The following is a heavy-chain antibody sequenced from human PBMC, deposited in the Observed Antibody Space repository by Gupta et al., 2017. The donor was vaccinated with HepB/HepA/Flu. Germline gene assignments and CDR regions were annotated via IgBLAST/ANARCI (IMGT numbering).Heavy chain of an antibody. CDR1: GFTFTNAW. CDR2: MRSKTEGGAA. V-gene: IGHV3-15*01. CDR3: ATGRVQWQRRLDS. Sequence: VQLVESGGGLVKPGGSLRLSCAASGFTFTNAWMSWVRQAPGKGLEWVGRMRSKTEGGAADYDATVKDRCSISRDDSSLTVYIQSNSLKTEDTAVDYCATGRVQWQRRLDSWGQGTRGTVSS. J-gene: IGHJ4*02. D-gene: IGHD5-12*01.